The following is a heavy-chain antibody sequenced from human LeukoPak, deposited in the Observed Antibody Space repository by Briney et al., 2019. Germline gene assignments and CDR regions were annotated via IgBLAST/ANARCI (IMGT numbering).Heavy chain of an antibody. Sequence: GGSLRLSRAASGFTFSSYAMSWVRQAPGKGLEWVSSISGGGSSTYYADSVKGRFTISRDNSKNTLYLQMNSLRAEDTAVYYCAKSSGGRGDPIDYWGQGTLVTVSS. CDR1: GFTFSSYA. CDR2: ISGGGSST. V-gene: IGHV3-23*01. J-gene: IGHJ4*02. CDR3: AKSSGGRGDPIDY.